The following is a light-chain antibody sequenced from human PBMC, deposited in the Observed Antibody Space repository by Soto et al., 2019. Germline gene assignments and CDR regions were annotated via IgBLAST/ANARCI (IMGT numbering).Light chain of an antibody. CDR1: RSVTTNY. J-gene: IGKJ1*01. CDR3: QQYGTSPRT. CDR2: GAS. Sequence: EIVLTQSPGTLSLSPGARSTLSCRASRSVTTNYLAWYQQKPGQAPRLLIYGASSRATGIPDRFSGSGSGTDFTLTISRLDPEDFAVYYCQQYGTSPRTFGQGTKVDI. V-gene: IGKV3-20*01.